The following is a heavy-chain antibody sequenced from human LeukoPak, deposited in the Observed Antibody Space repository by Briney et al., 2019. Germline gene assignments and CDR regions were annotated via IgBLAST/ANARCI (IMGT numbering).Heavy chain of an antibody. D-gene: IGHD5-24*01. CDR3: ARDYKYAFDD. Sequence: QPGGSLRLSCAASGFTFSDYSMNWFRQAPGKGLEWISYIGIDSGNTNYADSVKGRFTISGDKAKNSLYLQMNSLRVEDTAVYYCARDYKYAFDDWGQGTLVTVSS. J-gene: IGHJ4*02. V-gene: IGHV3-48*01. CDR2: IGIDSGNT. CDR1: GFTFSDYS.